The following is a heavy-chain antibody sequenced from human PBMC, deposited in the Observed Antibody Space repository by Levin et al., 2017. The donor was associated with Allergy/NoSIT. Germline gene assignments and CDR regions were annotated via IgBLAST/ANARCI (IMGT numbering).Heavy chain of an antibody. Sequence: ASVKVSCKASGYTFTSYYMHWVRQAPGQGLEWMGIINPSGGSTSYAQKFQGRVTMTRDTSTSTVYMELSSLRSEDTAVYYCARDVPPQGSNCSGGSCYSWYLGYYYYYGMDVWGQGTTVTVSS. CDR3: ARDVPPQGSNCSGGSCYSWYLGYYYYYGMDV. V-gene: IGHV1-46*01. CDR2: INPSGGST. J-gene: IGHJ6*02. D-gene: IGHD2-15*01. CDR1: GYTFTSYY.